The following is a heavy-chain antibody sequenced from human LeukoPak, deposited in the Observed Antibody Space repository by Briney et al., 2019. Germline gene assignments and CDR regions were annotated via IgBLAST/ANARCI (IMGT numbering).Heavy chain of an antibody. CDR1: GFTFDDYG. V-gene: IGHV3-20*04. J-gene: IGHJ3*02. D-gene: IGHD1-26*01. CDR3: ARVGRWELLAAFDI. CDR2: INWNGVST. Sequence: PGGSLRLSCAASGFTFDDYGMSWVRQAPGKGLEWVSGINWNGVSTAYADSVKGRFTISRDNVKNSLYLQMNSLRAEDTAVYYCARVGRWELLAAFDIWGQGTMVTVSS.